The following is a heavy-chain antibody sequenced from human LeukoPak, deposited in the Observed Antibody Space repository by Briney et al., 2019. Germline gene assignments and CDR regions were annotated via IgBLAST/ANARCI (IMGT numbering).Heavy chain of an antibody. CDR1: GFTFSSYW. Sequence: GGSLRLSCAASGFTFSSYWMHWVRQAPGKGLVWVSRINSDGSSTSYADSVKGRFTISRDNAKNTLYLQMNSLRAEDTAVYYCAREAAARPPYYYGMDVWGQGTTVTVSS. J-gene: IGHJ6*02. CDR2: INSDGSST. D-gene: IGHD6-6*01. V-gene: IGHV3-74*01. CDR3: AREAAARPPYYYGMDV.